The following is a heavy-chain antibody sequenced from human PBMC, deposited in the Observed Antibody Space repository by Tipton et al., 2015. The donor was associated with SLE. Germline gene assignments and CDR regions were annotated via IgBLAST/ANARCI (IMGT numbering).Heavy chain of an antibody. J-gene: IGHJ5*02. CDR2: IYYTGTTT. V-gene: IGHV4-39*07. Sequence: WVRQASGKGLEWVGSIYYTGTTTYYNSFLKSRVTMSVDTSKNQFSLRLTSVIAADTAVYYCARLHGYSYGLNWFDPWGQGTLISVSS. CDR3: ARLHGYSYGLNWFDP. D-gene: IGHD5-18*01.